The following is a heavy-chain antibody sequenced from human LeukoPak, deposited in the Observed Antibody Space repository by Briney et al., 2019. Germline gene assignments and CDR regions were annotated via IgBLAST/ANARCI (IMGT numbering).Heavy chain of an antibody. V-gene: IGHV4-4*07. CDR2: IYTSGST. J-gene: IGHJ4*02. CDR1: GGSISSYY. CDR3: ARSGDSSGWFYGGYDY. Sequence: SETLSLTCTVSGGSISSYYWSWIRQPAGKGLEWIGRIYTSGSTNYNPSLKSRVTMSVDTSKNQFSLKLSSVTAADTAVYYCARSGDSSGWFYGGYDYWGQGTLVTVSS. D-gene: IGHD6-19*01.